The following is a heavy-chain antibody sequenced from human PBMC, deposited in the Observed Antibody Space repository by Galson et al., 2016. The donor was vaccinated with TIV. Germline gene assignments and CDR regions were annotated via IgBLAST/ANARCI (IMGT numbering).Heavy chain of an antibody. CDR3: ARTLPVYSYGDIDVSDI. CDR2: ISGSGDTT. V-gene: IGHV3-23*01. CDR1: GFTFSDYG. D-gene: IGHD3-16*01. Sequence: SLRLSCAASGFTFSDYGISWVRQTPEKGLEWVSAISGSGDTTYYANSVKGRFAISRDNSKNTLYLQMNSLGPEDTAIYYCARTLPVYSYGDIDVSDIWGQGTMVTVSS. J-gene: IGHJ3*02.